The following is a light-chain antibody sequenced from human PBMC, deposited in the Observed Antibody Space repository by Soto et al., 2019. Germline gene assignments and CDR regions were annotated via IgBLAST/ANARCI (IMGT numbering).Light chain of an antibody. CDR1: QDISNY. J-gene: IGKJ1*01. Sequence: MTQSPSSLSASVGERVTITCQASQDISNYLNWYQQKPGLAPRLLIYDAYSRATGIPARFSGSRSGTEFTLTISSLQSDDFAIYYGQQYNNWPTWTVGLGTKVDIK. V-gene: IGKV3-15*01. CDR2: DAY. CDR3: QQYNNWPTWT.